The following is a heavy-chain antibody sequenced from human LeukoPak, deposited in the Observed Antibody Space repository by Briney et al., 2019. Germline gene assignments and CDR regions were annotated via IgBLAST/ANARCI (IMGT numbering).Heavy chain of an antibody. Sequence: SETLSLTCTVSGGSISSHYWSWIRQPPGKELEWIGNIYDSGSTNYSPSLKSRVTISVDTSKNQFSLKLSSVTAADTAVYYCARLSQSYDASDIWGQGTMVTVSS. V-gene: IGHV4-59*11. CDR2: IYDSGST. J-gene: IGHJ3*02. CDR1: GGSISSHY. D-gene: IGHD3-10*01. CDR3: ARLSQSYDASDI.